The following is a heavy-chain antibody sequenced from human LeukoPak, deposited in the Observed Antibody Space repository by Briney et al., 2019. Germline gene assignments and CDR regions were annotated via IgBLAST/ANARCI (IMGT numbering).Heavy chain of an antibody. CDR3: ARDRRYEYYFDY. Sequence: GGTLRLSCAASGFTFSSYGMSWVRQAPGKGLEWVSAISGSGGSTYYADSVKGRFTISRDNSKNTLYLQMNSLRAEDTAVYYCARDRRYEYYFDYWGQGTLVTVSS. CDR2: ISGSGGST. CDR1: GFTFSSYG. D-gene: IGHD2-2*01. J-gene: IGHJ4*02. V-gene: IGHV3-23*01.